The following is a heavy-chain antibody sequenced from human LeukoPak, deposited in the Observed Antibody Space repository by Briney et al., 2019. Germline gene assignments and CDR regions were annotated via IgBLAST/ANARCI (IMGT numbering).Heavy chain of an antibody. V-gene: IGHV4-38-2*02. CDR3: ARVEDTVPFDY. CDR1: GYSISSGYY. D-gene: IGHD5-24*01. Sequence: KPSETLSLTCTVSGYSISSGYYWGWIRPPPGKGLEWIGSIYHSGSTYYNPSLKSRVTISVDTSKNQFSLKLSSVTAADTAVYYCARVEDTVPFDYWGQGTLVTVSS. J-gene: IGHJ4*02. CDR2: IYHSGST.